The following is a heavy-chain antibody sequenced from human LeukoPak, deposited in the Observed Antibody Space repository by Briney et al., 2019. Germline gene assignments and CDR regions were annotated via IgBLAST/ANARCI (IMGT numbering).Heavy chain of an antibody. CDR1: GGSFSGYY. CDR3: ARGMHDYGGKGFGY. V-gene: IGHV4-34*01. J-gene: IGHJ4*02. CDR2: INHSGST. Sequence: SETLSLTCAVYGGSFSGYYWSWIRQPPGKGLEWIGEINHSGSTNYNPSLKSRVTISVDTSKNQFSLKLSSVTAADTAVCYCARGMHDYGGKGFGYWGQGTLVTVSS. D-gene: IGHD4-23*01.